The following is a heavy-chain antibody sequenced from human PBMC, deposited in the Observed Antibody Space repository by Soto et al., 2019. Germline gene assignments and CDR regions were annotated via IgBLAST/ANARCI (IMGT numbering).Heavy chain of an antibody. CDR3: ATRLYYGSGSYYGYWFDP. CDR2: IIPIFGTA. D-gene: IGHD3-10*01. J-gene: IGHJ5*02. V-gene: IGHV1-69*06. Sequence: GASVKVSCKASGGTFSSYAISWVRQAPGQGLEWMGGIIPIFGTANYAQKFQGRVTITEDTSTDTAYMELSSLRSEDTAVYYCATRLYYGSGSYYGYWFDPWGQGTLVTVSS. CDR1: GGTFSSYA.